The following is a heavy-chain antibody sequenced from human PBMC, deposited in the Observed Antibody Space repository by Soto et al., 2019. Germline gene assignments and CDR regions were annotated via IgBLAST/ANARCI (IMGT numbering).Heavy chain of an antibody. CDR3: AAIPGSSGWYGAYYYYYYMDV. Sequence: SETLSLTCTVSGGSISSSSYYWGWIRQPPGKGLEWIGSIYYSGSTYYNPSLKSRVTISVDTSKNQFSLKLSSVTAADTAVYYCAAIPGSSGWYGAYYYYYYMDVWGKGTTVTVSS. J-gene: IGHJ6*03. CDR1: GGSISSSSYY. CDR2: IYYSGST. V-gene: IGHV4-39*01. D-gene: IGHD6-19*01.